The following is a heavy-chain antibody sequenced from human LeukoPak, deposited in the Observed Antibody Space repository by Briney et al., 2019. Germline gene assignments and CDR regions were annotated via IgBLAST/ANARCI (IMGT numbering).Heavy chain of an antibody. V-gene: IGHV4-31*03. D-gene: IGHD1-26*01. J-gene: IGHJ4*02. CDR2: IYYSRST. Sequence: PSETLSLTCTVSAGSISSGGYYWSWIRQHPGTGLQRIRYIYYSRSTYYNPSLKSRVTISVDTSKNQFSLKLSSVTAADTAVYYCARVVGATPDNYFDSWGQGTLVTVSS. CDR3: ARVVGATPDNYFDS. CDR1: AGSISSGGYY.